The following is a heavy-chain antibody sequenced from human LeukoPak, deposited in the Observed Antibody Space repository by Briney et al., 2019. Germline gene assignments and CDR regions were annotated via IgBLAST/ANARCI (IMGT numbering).Heavy chain of an antibody. Sequence: GRSLRLSCAASGFTFSSYGMHWVRQAPGKGLEWVAVISYDGSNKYYADSVKGRFTISRDNSKNTLYLQMNSLRAEDTAVYYCARGGFLYIGRPFDYWGQGTLVTVSS. CDR1: GFTFSSYG. CDR3: ARGGFLYIGRPFDY. J-gene: IGHJ4*02. CDR2: ISYDGSNK. V-gene: IGHV3-30*03. D-gene: IGHD2/OR15-2a*01.